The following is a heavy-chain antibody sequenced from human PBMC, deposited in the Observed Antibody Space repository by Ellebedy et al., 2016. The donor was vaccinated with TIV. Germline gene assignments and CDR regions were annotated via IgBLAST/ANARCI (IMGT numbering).Heavy chain of an antibody. D-gene: IGHD3-3*01. CDR2: HYSIGST. Sequence: GESLKISCTASGFDVRSSYMSWVRQAPGKGLEWVSIHYSIGSTYYADSVKGRFTISRDTSQNTVVRQMNSLRVEDTAVYYCARTKISGVTMWFDSWGQGTLVTVSS. J-gene: IGHJ5*01. V-gene: IGHV3-53*01. CDR3: ARTKISGVTMWFDS. CDR1: GFDVRSSY.